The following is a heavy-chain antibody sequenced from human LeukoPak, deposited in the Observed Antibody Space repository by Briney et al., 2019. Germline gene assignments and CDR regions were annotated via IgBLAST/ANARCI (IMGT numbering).Heavy chain of an antibody. Sequence: GGSLRLSCAASGFTFSSYAMHWVRQAPGKGLDYVSAISSNGGSTYYANSVKGRFTISRDNSKNTLYLQMGSLRAEDMAVYYCARDLGSYSYDYWGQGTLVTVSS. J-gene: IGHJ4*02. CDR2: ISSNGGST. D-gene: IGHD3-10*01. V-gene: IGHV3-64*01. CDR1: GFTFSSYA. CDR3: ARDLGSYSYDY.